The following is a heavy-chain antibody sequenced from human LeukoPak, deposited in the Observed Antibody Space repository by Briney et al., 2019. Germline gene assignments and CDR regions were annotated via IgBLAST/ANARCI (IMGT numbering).Heavy chain of an antibody. D-gene: IGHD2-2*01. CDR1: GFTLSPYW. J-gene: IGHJ4*02. V-gene: IGHV3-74*01. CDR2: INSDGSST. Sequence: PGGSLRLSCSASGFTLSPYWMHWVRQSPGKGLVWVPRINSDGSSTTYADSVKGRFTISRDNTKNTLYLQMNILRAEDTAVYYCARAKCSRTSCNTESDYWGQGTLVTVSS. CDR3: ARAKCSRTSCNTESDY.